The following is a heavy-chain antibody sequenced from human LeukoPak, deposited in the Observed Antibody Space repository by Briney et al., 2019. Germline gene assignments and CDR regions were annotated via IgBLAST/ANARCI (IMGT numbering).Heavy chain of an antibody. CDR2: ISWNSGSI. CDR1: GFKFNDYA. D-gene: IGHD6-19*01. V-gene: IGHV3-9*01. J-gene: IGHJ4*02. CDR3: ARTREQWQVLDY. Sequence: GRSLRLSCAASGFKFNDYAMHWVRQAPGKGLEWVAGISWNSGSIAYVDSVKGRFTISRDNSKNMVFLQMNSLSVEDTAVYYCARTREQWQVLDYWGQGTLVTVSS.